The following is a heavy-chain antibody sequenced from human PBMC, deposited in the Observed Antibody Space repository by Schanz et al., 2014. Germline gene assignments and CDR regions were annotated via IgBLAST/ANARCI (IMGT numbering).Heavy chain of an antibody. Sequence: VQLVESGGGVVQPGRSLRLSCAGSGFTSSNAWMSWVRQAPGKGLEWVGRIKTKTDGGTTDYAAPVKGRFTISRDDSTNTLYLQMNSLKTEDTAVYYCTTGGRRGYSHYFYGMDVWGQGTTVTVSS. CDR2: IKTKTDGGTT. D-gene: IGHD5-18*01. CDR1: GFTSSNAW. V-gene: IGHV3-15*01. CDR3: TTGGRRGYSHYFYGMDV. J-gene: IGHJ6*02.